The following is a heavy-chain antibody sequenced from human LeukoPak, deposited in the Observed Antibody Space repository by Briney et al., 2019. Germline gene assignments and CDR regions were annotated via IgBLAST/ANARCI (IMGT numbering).Heavy chain of an antibody. Sequence: GGSRRFSCAAAGFTFNSYAMSWVRQAPARGLEWVSSLRGDGETFYGDSVKGRFTLSRDESRNTVYLQMNNLRVEDTAVYFCAKASWVSSADAVLWGQGTVVSVSS. V-gene: IGHV3-23*01. CDR1: GFTFNSYA. J-gene: IGHJ4*02. CDR3: AKASWVSSADAVL. D-gene: IGHD3-3*01. CDR2: LRGDGET.